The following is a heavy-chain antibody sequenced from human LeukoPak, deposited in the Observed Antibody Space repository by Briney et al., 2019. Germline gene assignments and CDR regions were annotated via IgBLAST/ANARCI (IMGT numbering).Heavy chain of an antibody. V-gene: IGHV4-39*07. J-gene: IGHJ3*02. CDR2: IYYSGST. CDR1: GGSISSSSYY. D-gene: IGHD3-22*01. CDR3: ARVYHSSGYLDAFDI. Sequence: SETLSLTCTVSGGSISSSSYYWGWIRQPPVKGLEWIGSIYYSGSTYYNPSLKSRVTISVDTSKNQFSLKLSSVPAAVTAWYYCARVYHSSGYLDAFDIWGQGTMVTVSS.